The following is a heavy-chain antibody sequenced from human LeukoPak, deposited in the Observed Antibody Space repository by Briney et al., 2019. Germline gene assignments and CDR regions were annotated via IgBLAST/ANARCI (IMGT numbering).Heavy chain of an antibody. D-gene: IGHD5-12*01. CDR1: GFTFSSYS. J-gene: IGHJ4*02. Sequence: GGSLRLSCAASGFTFSSYSMNWVRQAPGKGLEGVSYISSSSSTIYYADSVKGRSTISRDNAKNSLYLQMNSLRAEDTAVYYCARDHSGYDYTLDYWGQGTLVTVSS. CDR2: ISSSSSTI. V-gene: IGHV3-48*04. CDR3: ARDHSGYDYTLDY.